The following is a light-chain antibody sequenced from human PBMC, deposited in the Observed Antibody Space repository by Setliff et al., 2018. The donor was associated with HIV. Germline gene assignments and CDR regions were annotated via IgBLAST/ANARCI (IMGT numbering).Light chain of an antibody. V-gene: IGLV1-44*01. CDR3: CSYAGSYTFV. CDR1: SSNIGTNP. CDR2: SDN. Sequence: QSVLTQPPSASGTPGQRITISCSGSSSNIGTNPVNWYQQVPGTAPKLLIYSDNRRPSGVPDRFSGSKSGTSASLAISGLQSEDEADYYCCSYAGSYTFVFGTGTKVTVL. J-gene: IGLJ1*01.